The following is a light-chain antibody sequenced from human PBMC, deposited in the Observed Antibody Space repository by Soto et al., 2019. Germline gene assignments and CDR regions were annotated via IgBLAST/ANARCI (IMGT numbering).Light chain of an antibody. CDR3: SSYTSSSTVL. CDR1: SSDVGNYDS. V-gene: IGLV2-18*02. J-gene: IGLJ2*01. CDR2: EVN. Sequence: QSVLTQPPSASGSPGQSVTISCTGTSSDVGNYDSVSWYQHHPGKAPQAVIYEVNKRPSGVPDRFSGSKSGNTASLTISGLQAEDEADYYCSSYTSSSTVLFGGGTKVNVL.